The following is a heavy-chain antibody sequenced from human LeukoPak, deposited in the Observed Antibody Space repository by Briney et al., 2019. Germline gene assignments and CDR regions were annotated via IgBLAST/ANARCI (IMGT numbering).Heavy chain of an antibody. CDR2: ISSSSSYI. D-gene: IGHD2-21*02. V-gene: IGHV3-21*01. J-gene: IGHJ4*02. CDR1: GFTFSSYS. Sequence: KPGESLRLSCAASGFTFSSYSMTWVRQAPGKGLEWVSSISSSSSYIYYADSVKGRFTISRDNAKNSLYLQMNSLRAEDTAVYYCARLLVTAIPEYYFDYWGQGTLVTVSS. CDR3: ARLLVTAIPEYYFDY.